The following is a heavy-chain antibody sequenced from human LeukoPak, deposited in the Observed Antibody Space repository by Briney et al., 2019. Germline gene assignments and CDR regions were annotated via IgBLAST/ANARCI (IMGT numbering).Heavy chain of an antibody. V-gene: IGHV4-59*08. CDR3: ARRDSGYDYYYYYGMDV. CDR1: GGSISSYY. CDR2: IYYSGST. J-gene: IGHJ6*02. Sequence: SETLSLTCTVSGGSISSYYWSWIRQPPGKGLEWIGYIYYSGSTNYNPSLKSRVTISVDTSRNQFSLKLSSVTAADTAVYYCARRDSGYDYYYYYGMDVWGQGTTVTVSS. D-gene: IGHD5-12*01.